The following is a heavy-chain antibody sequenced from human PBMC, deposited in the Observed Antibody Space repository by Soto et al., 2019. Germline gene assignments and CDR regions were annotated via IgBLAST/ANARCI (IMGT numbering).Heavy chain of an antibody. CDR2: ISGSGDVI. D-gene: IGHD3-9*01. V-gene: IGHV3-23*01. CDR1: GFTFSSYA. Sequence: EVHLLESGGNLVQPGGSLRLSCAASGFTFSSYAMSWVRQAPGQGPEWVSSISGSGDVIHYADSVKGRFTISRDNSKNTLWLQMNSLRAEDTAVYYCAKAIRFLDMALDNWGQGALVTVSS. CDR3: AKAIRFLDMALDN. J-gene: IGHJ4*02.